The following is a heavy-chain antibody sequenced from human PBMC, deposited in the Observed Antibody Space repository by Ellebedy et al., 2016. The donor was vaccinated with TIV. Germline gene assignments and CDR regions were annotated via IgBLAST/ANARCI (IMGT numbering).Heavy chain of an antibody. V-gene: IGHV3-30-3*01. CDR2: ISYDGSNK. CDR1: GFTFSGYA. CDR3: ARSMSYYYYGMDV. Sequence: GGSLRLSCAASGFTFSGYAMHWVRQAPGKGLEWVAVISYDGSNKYYADSVKGRFTISRDNSKNTLYLQMNSLRAEDTAVYYCARSMSYYYYGMDVWGQGTTVTVSS. D-gene: IGHD2/OR15-2a*01. J-gene: IGHJ6*02.